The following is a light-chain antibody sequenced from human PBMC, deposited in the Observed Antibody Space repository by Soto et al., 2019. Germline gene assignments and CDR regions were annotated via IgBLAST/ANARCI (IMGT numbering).Light chain of an antibody. J-gene: IGKJ4*01. CDR3: QQYKTYPLT. V-gene: IGKV1-5*03. CDR1: QSISTW. Sequence: DIQMTQSLANLSASVGDRVTITCRASQSISTWLAWYQQKPGKAPKLLIYKASTLEGGVPSRFSGSGSGTEFNITISSLQPDDFATYYCQQYKTYPLTFGGGTTVEIK. CDR2: KAS.